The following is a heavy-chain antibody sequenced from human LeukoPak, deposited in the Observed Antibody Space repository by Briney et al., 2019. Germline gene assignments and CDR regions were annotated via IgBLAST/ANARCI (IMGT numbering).Heavy chain of an antibody. CDR1: GGSFSGYY. J-gene: IGHJ2*01. V-gene: IGHV4-59*08. CDR3: ASRAGYSSGRRRDWYFDL. D-gene: IGHD6-19*01. Sequence: PSETLSLTCAVYGGSFSGYYWSWIRQPPGKGLEWIGYIYYSGSTNYNPSLKSRVTISVDTSKNQFSLKLSSVTAADTAVYYCASRAGYSSGRRRDWYFDLWGRGTLVTVSS. CDR2: IYYSGST.